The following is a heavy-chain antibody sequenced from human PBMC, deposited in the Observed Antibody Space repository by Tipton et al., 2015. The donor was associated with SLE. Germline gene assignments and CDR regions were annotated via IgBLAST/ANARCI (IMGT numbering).Heavy chain of an antibody. CDR2: INHSGST. CDR1: GGSFSGYY. CDR3: ARDPAEMSYYYYYGMDV. J-gene: IGHJ6*02. V-gene: IGHV4-34*01. D-gene: IGHD5-24*01. Sequence: TLSLTCAVYGGSFSGYYWSWIRQPPGKGLEWIGEINHSGSTNYNPSLKSRVTISVDTSKNQFSLKLGSVTAADTAVYYCARDPAEMSYYYYYGMDVWGQGTTVTVSS.